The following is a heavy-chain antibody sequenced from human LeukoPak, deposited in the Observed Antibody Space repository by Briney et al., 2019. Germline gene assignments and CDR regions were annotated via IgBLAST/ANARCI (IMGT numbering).Heavy chain of an antibody. Sequence: PSETLSLTCTVSGGSISSYYWSWIRQPAGKGLEWIGRIYTSGSTNYNPSLKSRVTMSVDTSKNQFSLKLSSVTAADTAVYYCATGYYDSSGYYFDYWGQGTLVTASS. J-gene: IGHJ4*02. CDR3: ATGYYDSSGYYFDY. V-gene: IGHV4-4*07. D-gene: IGHD3-22*01. CDR2: IYTSGST. CDR1: GGSISSYY.